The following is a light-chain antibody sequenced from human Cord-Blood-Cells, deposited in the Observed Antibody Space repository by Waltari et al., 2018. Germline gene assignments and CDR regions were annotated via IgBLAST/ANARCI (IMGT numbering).Light chain of an antibody. CDR2: DVS. CDR3: SSYTSSSTLV. CDR1: SSDVGGYNY. V-gene: IGLV2-14*01. J-gene: IGLJ2*01. Sequence: QSALTQPASVSGSPGQSITISGTGTSSDVGGYNYVSCYQQHPGKAPKLMSYDVSNRPSGVSNRFSGSTSGNTASLTSSVLQAEDEADYYCSSYTSSSTLVFGVGTKLTVL.